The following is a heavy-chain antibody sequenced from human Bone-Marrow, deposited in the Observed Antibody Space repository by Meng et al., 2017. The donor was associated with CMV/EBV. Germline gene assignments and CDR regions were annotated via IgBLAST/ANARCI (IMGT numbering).Heavy chain of an antibody. CDR3: ARTQYNWNDVALSNFDY. V-gene: IGHV3-33*03. J-gene: IGHJ4*02. CDR2: IWYDGSNK. Sequence: GESLKISCAASGFTFSSYGMHWVRQAPGKGLEWVAVIWYDGSNKYYADSVKGRFTISRDNAKNSLYLQMNSLRAEDTALYYCARTQYNWNDVALSNFDYWGQGTLVTVSS. CDR1: GFTFSSYG. D-gene: IGHD1-20*01.